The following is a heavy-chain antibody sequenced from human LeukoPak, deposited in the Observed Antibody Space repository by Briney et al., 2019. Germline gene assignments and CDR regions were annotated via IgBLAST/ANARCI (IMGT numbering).Heavy chain of an antibody. D-gene: IGHD3-9*01. Sequence: PGGSLRLSCAASGFTFGDYYMSWIRQAPGKGLEWVSYISSSGSTIYYADSVKGRFTISRDNAKNSLYLQMNSLRAEDTAVYYCASAAIRYFDWLPRGHDYAPHDAFDIWGQGTMVTVSS. CDR3: ASAAIRYFDWLPRGHDYAPHDAFDI. V-gene: IGHV3-11*01. CDR1: GFTFGDYY. J-gene: IGHJ3*02. CDR2: ISSSGSTI.